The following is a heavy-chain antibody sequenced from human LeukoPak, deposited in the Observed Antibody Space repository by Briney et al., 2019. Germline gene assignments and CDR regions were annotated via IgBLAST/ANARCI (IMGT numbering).Heavy chain of an antibody. J-gene: IGHJ4*02. CDR2: IIPIFGTA. V-gene: IGHV1-69*05. Sequence: GASVKFSCKASGYTFTSYDINWVRQAPGQGLEWMGRIIPIFGTANYAQKFQGRVTITTDESTSTAYMELSSLRSEDTAVYYCARDRYSSSPGWLSYFDYWGQGTLVTVSS. CDR3: ARDRYSSSPGWLSYFDY. CDR1: GYTFTSYD. D-gene: IGHD6-6*01.